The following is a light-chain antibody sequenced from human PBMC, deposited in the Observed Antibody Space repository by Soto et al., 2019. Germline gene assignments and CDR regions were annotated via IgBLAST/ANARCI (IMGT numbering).Light chain of an antibody. Sequence: DIVMTQPPLSLPVTPGEPASISCRSSQSLLYSNGKNYLNWYLHKPGQSPQLLIYFGSTRASGVXEXXRGSGSGTDFPQKFSRVEAEDLGVYYCLQALQTPPTVGQGTRLEIK. J-gene: IGKJ5*01. CDR2: FGS. CDR3: LQALQTPPT. CDR1: QSLLYSNGKNY. V-gene: IGKV2-28*01.